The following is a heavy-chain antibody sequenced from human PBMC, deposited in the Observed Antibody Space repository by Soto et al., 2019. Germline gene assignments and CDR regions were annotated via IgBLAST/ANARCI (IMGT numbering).Heavy chain of an antibody. CDR1: GYTFTGYY. V-gene: IGHV1-2*04. CDR2: INPNSGGT. Sequence: GASVKVSCKASGYTFTGYYMHWVRQAPGQGLEWMGWINPNSGGTNYAQKFQGWVTMTRDTSISTAYMELSRLRSDDTAVYYCAIGPIGVRGVIDYYYYYMDVWGKGTTVTVSS. CDR3: AIGPIGVRGVIDYYYYYMDV. D-gene: IGHD3-10*01. J-gene: IGHJ6*03.